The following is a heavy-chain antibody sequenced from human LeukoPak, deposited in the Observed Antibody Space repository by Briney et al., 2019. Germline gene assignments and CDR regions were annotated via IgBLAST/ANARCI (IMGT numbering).Heavy chain of an antibody. V-gene: IGHV1-69*05. CDR1: GGTFSSYA. CDR2: IIPIFGTA. Sequence: ASVKVSCKASGGTFSSYAISWVRQAPGQGLEWMGGIIPIFGTANYAQKFQGRVTITTDESTSTAYMELSSLRSEDTAVYYCARGKWQLLPMFDYWGQGTLVTVSS. CDR3: ARGKWQLLPMFDY. J-gene: IGHJ4*02. D-gene: IGHD2-15*01.